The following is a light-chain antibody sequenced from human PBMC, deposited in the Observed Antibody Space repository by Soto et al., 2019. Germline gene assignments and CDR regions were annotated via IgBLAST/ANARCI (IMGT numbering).Light chain of an antibody. J-gene: IGLJ1*01. CDR1: SSDVGGYNY. CDR2: EVS. CDR3: SSYTSSSTPYV. Sequence: ALTQPASVSGSPGQSITISCTGTSSDVGGYNYVSWYQQHPGKAPKLMIYEVSNRPSGVSNRFSGSKSGNTASLTISGLQAEDEADYYCSSYTSSSTPYVFGTGTKVTAL. V-gene: IGLV2-14*01.